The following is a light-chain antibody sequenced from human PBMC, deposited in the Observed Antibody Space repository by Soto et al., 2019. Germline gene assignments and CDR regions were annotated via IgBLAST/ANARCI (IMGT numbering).Light chain of an antibody. CDR1: QSISSW. J-gene: IGKJ4*01. CDR3: QQYTSFPLT. V-gene: IGKV1-5*01. CDR2: DAS. Sequence: DIPMTQSPSTLSVSIGDRVTITCRASQSISSWLAWYQQKPGKAPKFLIYDASSLESGVPSRFSGSGSGTEFTLTISSLQPDDFATYYCQQYTSFPLTFGGGTKVEIK.